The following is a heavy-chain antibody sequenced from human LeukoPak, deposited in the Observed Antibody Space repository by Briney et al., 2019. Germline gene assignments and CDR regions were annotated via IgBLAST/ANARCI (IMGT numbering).Heavy chain of an antibody. CDR1: GFTFSTYW. CDR2: KKQDGSGE. CDR3: ARGKVHDY. J-gene: IGHJ4*02. Sequence: GGSLRPSCAASGFTFSTYWMSWVRQAPGKGLEWVANKKQDGSGEFCVDSVKGRFTFSRDNAKKSLYLQMNSLRAADTAVYYCARGKVHDYWARGPLVSVSS. V-gene: IGHV3-7*01.